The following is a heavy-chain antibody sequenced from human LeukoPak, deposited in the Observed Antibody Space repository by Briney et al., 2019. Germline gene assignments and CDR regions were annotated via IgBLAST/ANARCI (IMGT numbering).Heavy chain of an antibody. CDR1: GGSISSGDYY. CDR2: IYYSGST. Sequence: SQTLSLTCTVSGGSISSGDYYWSWIRQPPGKGLEWIGYIYYSGSTYYNPSPKSRVTISVDTSKNQFSLKLSSVTAADTAVYYCARDNPRGDFWTNYYYGMDVWGQGTTVTVSS. J-gene: IGHJ6*02. CDR3: ARDNPRGDFWTNYYYGMDV. V-gene: IGHV4-30-4*01. D-gene: IGHD3-3*01.